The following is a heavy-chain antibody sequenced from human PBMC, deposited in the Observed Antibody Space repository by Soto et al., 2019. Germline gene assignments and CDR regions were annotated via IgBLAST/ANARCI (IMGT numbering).Heavy chain of an antibody. V-gene: IGHV3-11*01. D-gene: IGHD2-15*01. J-gene: IGHJ3*02. Sequence: RLSCAASAFKFSDYYMTWIRQAPGKGLEWVSYISSSGTGIYYADSVKGRFTISRDNAKNSLYLQMNSLRAEDTAVYYCARAYSDAFDIWGQGTMVTVPS. CDR3: ARAYSDAFDI. CDR2: ISSSGTGI. CDR1: AFKFSDYY.